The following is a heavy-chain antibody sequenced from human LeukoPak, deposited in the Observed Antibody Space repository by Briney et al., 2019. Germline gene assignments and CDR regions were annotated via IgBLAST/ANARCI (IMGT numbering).Heavy chain of an antibody. Sequence: PSHTLSLTCTVSGRSISSGSYYWRSVRQPAGKGLEWIERIYTSGSTNYNPSLKSQLTISEYTAKNQFSLKLRSVTAADTAVYYWARLRIAAAGYYYYYMDVWGKGTTVTVSS. V-gene: IGHV4-61*02. J-gene: IGHJ6*03. D-gene: IGHD6-13*01. CDR1: GRSISSGSYY. CDR2: IYTSGST. CDR3: ARLRIAAAGYYYYYMDV.